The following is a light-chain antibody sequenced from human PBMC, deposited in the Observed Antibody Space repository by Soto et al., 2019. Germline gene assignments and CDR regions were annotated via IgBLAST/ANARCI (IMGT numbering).Light chain of an antibody. J-gene: IGKJ1*01. V-gene: IGKV1-39*01. Sequence: DIQMTQSPSSLSASVGDRVTITCRASQSVGTYLNWYRQKAGKAPKVLIYATSNLQSGVPSRFSGSGSGTDFTLTISSLQPEDFATYYCQQSYSTPRTFGQGTKVDSK. CDR2: ATS. CDR3: QQSYSTPRT. CDR1: QSVGTY.